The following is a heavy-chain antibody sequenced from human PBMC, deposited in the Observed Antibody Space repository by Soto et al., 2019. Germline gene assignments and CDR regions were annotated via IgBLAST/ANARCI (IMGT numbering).Heavy chain of an antibody. D-gene: IGHD2-21*02. V-gene: IGHV1-69*01. CDR1: GGTFSNYA. CDR2: IIPVFGTA. J-gene: IGHJ4*02. Sequence: QVQLVQSGTEVKKPGSSVKVSCKASGGTFSNYAISWVRQAPGQGLEWMGGIIPVFGTANYAQKFQGRVTITAVVSTNTAYMELRSLRSDDTAVYFCARARRDGGNSGGFFDYWGQGTLVTVSS. CDR3: ARARRDGGNSGGFFDY.